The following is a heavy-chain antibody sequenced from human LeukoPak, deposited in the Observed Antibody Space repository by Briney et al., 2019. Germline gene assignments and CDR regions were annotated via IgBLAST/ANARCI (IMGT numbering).Heavy chain of an antibody. D-gene: IGHD5-18*01. Sequence: SETLSLTCTVSGGSISSYYWSWIRQPPGKGLEWIGYIYYTGATYYNPSLKSRVTISLDTSKNQFSLKLSSVTAADAAVYYCARAGYSYNTGYYFDYWGQGALVTVSS. J-gene: IGHJ4*02. CDR1: GGSISSYY. V-gene: IGHV4-59*01. CDR3: ARAGYSYNTGYYFDY. CDR2: IYYTGAT.